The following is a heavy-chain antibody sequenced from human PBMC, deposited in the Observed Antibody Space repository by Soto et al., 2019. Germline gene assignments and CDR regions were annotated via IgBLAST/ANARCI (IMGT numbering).Heavy chain of an antibody. J-gene: IGHJ4*02. V-gene: IGHV3-48*01. CDR2: ISSSSSTI. D-gene: IGHD2-2*01. Sequence: GGSLRLSCAASGFTFSSYSMNWVRQAPGKGLEWVSYISSSSSTIYYADSAKGRFTISRDNAKNSLYLQMNSLRAEDTAVYYCARLSGDIVVVPAAFDYWGQGTLVTVSS. CDR3: ARLSGDIVVVPAAFDY. CDR1: GFTFSSYS.